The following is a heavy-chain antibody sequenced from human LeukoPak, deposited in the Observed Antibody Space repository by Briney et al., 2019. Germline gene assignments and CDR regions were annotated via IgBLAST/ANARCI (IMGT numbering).Heavy chain of an antibody. J-gene: IGHJ4*02. CDR1: GFTFINHA. D-gene: IGHD3-3*01. CDR2: IGGSGGVT. V-gene: IGHV3-23*01. CDR3: AKDHNDFWSGYPPN. Sequence: GGSLRLSCAGSGFTFINHAMTWVRQAPGKGLEWVSAIGGSGGVTYYADSVRGRFTISRDNSKNTVYLQMNSLSADDTAVYYCAKDHNDFWSGYPPNWGQGTLVTVSS.